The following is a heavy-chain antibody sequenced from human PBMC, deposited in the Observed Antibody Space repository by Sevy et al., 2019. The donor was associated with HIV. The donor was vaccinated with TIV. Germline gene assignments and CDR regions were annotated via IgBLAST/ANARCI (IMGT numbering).Heavy chain of an antibody. CDR1: GYTFSTYR. D-gene: IGHD2-15*01. CDR2: ISPHNGDT. Sequence: ASVKVSCKVSGYTFSTYRITWARQAPGRGLQWMGWISPHNGDTNYAQKLQGRVSMITDSSTTTAYMELKSLRSDDTAVYYCARAYCSGGSCFSLAFWGQGTLVTVSS. J-gene: IGHJ4*02. CDR3: ARAYCSGGSCFSLAF. V-gene: IGHV1-18*01.